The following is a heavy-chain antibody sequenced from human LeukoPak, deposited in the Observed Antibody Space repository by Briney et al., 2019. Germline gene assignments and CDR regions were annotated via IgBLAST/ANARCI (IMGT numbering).Heavy chain of an antibody. CDR2: IYYSGST. J-gene: IGHJ4*02. CDR1: GGSISSGGYY. V-gene: IGHV4-31*03. D-gene: IGHD3-22*01. Sequence: MASQTLSLTCTVSGGSISSGGYYWSWIRQHPGKGLEWIGYIYYSGSTNYNPSLKSRVTISVDTSKNQFSLKLSSVTAADTAVYYCARDPSGYFNYWGQGTLATVSS. CDR3: ARDPSGYFNY.